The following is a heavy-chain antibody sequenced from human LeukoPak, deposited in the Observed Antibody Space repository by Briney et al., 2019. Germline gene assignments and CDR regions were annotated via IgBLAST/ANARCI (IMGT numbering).Heavy chain of an antibody. V-gene: IGHV3-48*03. D-gene: IGHD5-24*01. CDR1: GFTFSSYE. CDR2: ISSSGVTI. CDR3: ARAKMATGGGTFDY. J-gene: IGHJ4*02. Sequence: GGSLRLSCAASGFTFSSYEMNWVRQAPGKGLEWLSYISSSGVTIYYADSVKGRFTIYRDNAKNSLYLQMNSLRREDTAVYHCARAKMATGGGTFDYWGQGTLVTVSS.